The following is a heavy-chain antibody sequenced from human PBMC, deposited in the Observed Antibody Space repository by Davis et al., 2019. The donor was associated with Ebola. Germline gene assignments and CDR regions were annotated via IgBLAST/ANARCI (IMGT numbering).Heavy chain of an antibody. CDR2: ITLNSGTT. D-gene: IGHD3-10*01. CDR1: GLTFDDYA. CDR3: AKDFNGSGSYIDA. V-gene: IGHV3-9*01. J-gene: IGHJ5*02. Sequence: SLKISCATSGLTFDDYAMHWFRQAPGKGLEWVSGITLNSGTTAYADSVKRRITISRDNAKDSLYLQMNSLRTENTAFYYCAKDFNGSGSYIDAWGQGTLVAVSS.